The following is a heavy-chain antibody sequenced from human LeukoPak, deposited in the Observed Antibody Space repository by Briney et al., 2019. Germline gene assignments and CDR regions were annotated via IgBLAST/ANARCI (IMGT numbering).Heavy chain of an antibody. D-gene: IGHD3-3*01. CDR3: ASQRYDFWSGYKDAFDI. J-gene: IGHJ3*02. Sequence: SETLSLTCAVYGGSFSGYYWTWIRQPPGKGLEWIGEINHSGSTNFNPSLKSRVIISVDTSKNQFSLKLSSVTAADTAVYYCASQRYDFWSGYKDAFDIWGQGTMVTVSS. CDR1: GGSFSGYY. CDR2: INHSGST. V-gene: IGHV4-34*01.